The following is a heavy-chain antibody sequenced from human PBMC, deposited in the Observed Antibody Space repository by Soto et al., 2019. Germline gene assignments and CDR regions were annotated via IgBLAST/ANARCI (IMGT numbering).Heavy chain of an antibody. CDR3: AKNPKPGIAAAGSSPGGYFQH. Sequence: GGSLRLSCAASGFTFSSYAMSWVRQAPWKGLEWVSAISGSGGSTYYADSVKGRFTISRDNSKNTLYLQMNSLRAEDTAVYYCAKNPKPGIAAAGSSPGGYFQHWGQGTLVTVSS. CDR1: GFTFSSYA. D-gene: IGHD6-13*01. V-gene: IGHV3-23*01. J-gene: IGHJ1*01. CDR2: ISGSGGST.